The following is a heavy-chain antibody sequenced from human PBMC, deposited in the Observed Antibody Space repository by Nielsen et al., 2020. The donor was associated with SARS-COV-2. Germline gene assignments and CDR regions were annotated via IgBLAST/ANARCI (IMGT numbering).Heavy chain of an antibody. J-gene: IGHJ4*02. D-gene: IGHD1-1*01. CDR2: ISSSGSTI. CDR3: TRMTYNWNDGGAAIDY. Sequence: GGSLRLSCAASGFTFSDYYMSWIRQAPGKGLEWVSYISSSGSTIYYADSVKGRFTISRDNAKNSLYLQMNSLRAEDTAVYYCTRMTYNWNDGGAAIDYWGQGTLVTVSS. CDR1: GFTFSDYY. V-gene: IGHV3-11*01.